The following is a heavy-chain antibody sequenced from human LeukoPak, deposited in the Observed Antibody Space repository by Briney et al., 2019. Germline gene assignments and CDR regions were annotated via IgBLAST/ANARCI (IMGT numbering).Heavy chain of an antibody. J-gene: IGHJ4*02. CDR3: ARDLVPGEPGDFDY. V-gene: IGHV1-2*02. D-gene: IGHD2-2*01. CDR1: GYTFTSYD. Sequence: GASVKVSCKASGYTFTSYDINWVRQATGQGLEWMGWINPNSGGTNYAQKFQGRVTMTRDTSISTAYMELSRLRSDDTAVYYCARDLVPGEPGDFDYWGQGTLVTVSS. CDR2: INPNSGGT.